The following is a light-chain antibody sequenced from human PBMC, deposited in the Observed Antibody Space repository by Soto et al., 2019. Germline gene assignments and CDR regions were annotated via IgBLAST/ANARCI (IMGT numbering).Light chain of an antibody. CDR3: SSYAGSRYV. CDR2: EVT. J-gene: IGLJ1*01. CDR1: SSDVGGYNY. Sequence: LTQPPSASGSPGQSVTISCTGTSSDVGGYNYVSWYQQHPGKAPKLMIYEVTKRPSGVPDRFSGSKSGNTASLTVSGLQAEDEADYYCSSYAGSRYVFGTGTKVTVL. V-gene: IGLV2-8*01.